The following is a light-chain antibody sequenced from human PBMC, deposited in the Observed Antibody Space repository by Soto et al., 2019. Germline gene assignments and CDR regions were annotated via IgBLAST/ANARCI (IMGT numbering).Light chain of an antibody. J-gene: IGKJ4*01. Sequence: VVMTQSPGTLSVSPGEGVTLSCRASQSISSTQLVWYQQRPGQTPRLLIYDTSIRAAGVPARFSGSRSGAEFTLTISSLQSEDFAVYYCQHYVTWPLTFGGGTKVDIK. CDR3: QHYVTWPLT. V-gene: IGKV3-15*01. CDR2: DTS. CDR1: QSISST.